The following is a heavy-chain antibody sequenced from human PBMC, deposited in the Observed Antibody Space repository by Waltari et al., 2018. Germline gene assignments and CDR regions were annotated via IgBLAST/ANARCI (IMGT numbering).Heavy chain of an antibody. D-gene: IGHD6-13*01. V-gene: IGHV4-34*01. Sequence: QMQLQQWGAGLLKPSETLSLTCAVPGEPFIGYYWNWIRQPPGRGLEWIGEIHHSGSINYNPSLESRITISQDMSKNQFSLKLTSVTAADTAVYYCVRGKMYSRPYFDYWGQGTLVTVSS. CDR2: IHHSGSI. J-gene: IGHJ4*02. CDR1: GEPFIGYY. CDR3: VRGKMYSRPYFDY.